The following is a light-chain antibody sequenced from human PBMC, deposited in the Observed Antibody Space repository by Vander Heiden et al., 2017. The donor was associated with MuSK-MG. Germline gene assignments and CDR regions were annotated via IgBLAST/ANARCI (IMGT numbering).Light chain of an antibody. J-gene: IGKJ2*02. V-gene: IGKV4-1*01. CDR3: QQEHNPPGT. Sequence: DIAMTNSTASLGESLGEKDTINCTSSQSAFDSSHNKTELAWYQQKAGQPPKWLIFWASTRELGVPDSFSGSGSGTDFTLTISSLQAEDVAFYYCQQEHNPPGTFGQGTKLEIK. CDR1: QSAFDSSHNKTE. CDR2: WAS.